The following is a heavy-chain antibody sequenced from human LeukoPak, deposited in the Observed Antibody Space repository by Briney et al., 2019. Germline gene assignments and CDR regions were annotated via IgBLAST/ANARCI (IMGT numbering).Heavy chain of an antibody. CDR3: ARDKVTSGGMDV. CDR1: GGSIDNYY. CDR2: MYYSGST. D-gene: IGHD1-14*01. Sequence: SVTLSLTCTVSGGSIDNYYWSWIRQPPGKGLEWIGFMYYSGSTNYNPSLKSRVTISKDMSKIHFSLRLSSLTAADTAVYYCARDKVTSGGMDVWGQGITVTVSS. V-gene: IGHV4-59*01. J-gene: IGHJ6*02.